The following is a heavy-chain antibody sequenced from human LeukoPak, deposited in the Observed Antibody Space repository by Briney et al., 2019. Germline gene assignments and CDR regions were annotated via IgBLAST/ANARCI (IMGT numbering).Heavy chain of an antibody. Sequence: PGGSLRLSCAASEFTFSNYWMSWVRQAPGKGLEWVASIERNGGETYYVDSVKGRFTISRDNAQKLLYLQMNSLRAEDTAIYYCVRDLWDGYKILDLWGQGTLVTVSS. CDR2: IERNGGET. J-gene: IGHJ5*02. CDR1: EFTFSNYW. V-gene: IGHV3-7*01. CDR3: VRDLWDGYKILDL. D-gene: IGHD5-24*01.